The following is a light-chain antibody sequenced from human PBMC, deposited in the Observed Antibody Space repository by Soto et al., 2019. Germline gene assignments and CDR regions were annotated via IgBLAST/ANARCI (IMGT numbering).Light chain of an antibody. V-gene: IGKV4-1*01. CDR1: QSVLSSSNNKDY. CDR2: WAS. CDR3: QQFHSTPFT. Sequence: DIVMTQSPDSLAVSLGERATLDCKSSQSVLSSSNNKDYLAWYQQKPGQPPKLLISWASTRESGFPDRFSGSGSGTDFTLTISSLQAEDVAVYYCQQFHSTPFTFGQGTKLEI. J-gene: IGKJ2*01.